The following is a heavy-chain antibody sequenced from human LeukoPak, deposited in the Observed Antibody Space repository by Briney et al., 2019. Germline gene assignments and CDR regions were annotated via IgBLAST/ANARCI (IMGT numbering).Heavy chain of an antibody. J-gene: IGHJ5*02. Sequence: SETLSLTCTVSGDSINGYYWTWIRQPPGKGLEWIGYIYYSGSTNYNPSLKSRVTISLDTSKTQFSLKLSSVTAADTAVYYCAREETYDYVWGSYNWFDPWGQGTLVTVSS. CDR3: AREETYDYVWGSYNWFDP. CDR1: GDSINGYY. CDR2: IYYSGST. V-gene: IGHV4-59*01. D-gene: IGHD3-16*01.